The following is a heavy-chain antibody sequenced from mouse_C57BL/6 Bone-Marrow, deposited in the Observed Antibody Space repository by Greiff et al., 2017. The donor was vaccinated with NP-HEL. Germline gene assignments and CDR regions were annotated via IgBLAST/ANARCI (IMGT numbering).Heavy chain of an antibody. CDR3: ARLDPYDFDY. Sequence: VQLQQSVAELVRPGASVKLSCTASGFTFKNTYMPWVKQRPEQGLEWIGRIDPANGNTNYAPKFQGQVTITADTSSNTAYLQLSSLTSEDTAIYYCARLDPYDFDYWGQGTTLTVSS. CDR1: GFTFKNTY. V-gene: IGHV14-3*01. J-gene: IGHJ2*01. CDR2: IDPANGNT. D-gene: IGHD1-1*01.